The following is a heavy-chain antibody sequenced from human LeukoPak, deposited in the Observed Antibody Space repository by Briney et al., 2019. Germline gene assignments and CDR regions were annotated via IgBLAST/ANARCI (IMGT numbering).Heavy chain of an antibody. V-gene: IGHV4-30-2*01. J-gene: IGHJ3*02. Sequence: SSETLSLTCAVSGGSISSGGYSWSWIRQPPGKGLECIGYIYHSGSTYYNPSLKSRVTISVDRSKNQFSLKLSSVTAADTAVYYCARSDILTGSDAFDIWGQGTMVTVSS. CDR2: IYHSGST. D-gene: IGHD3-9*01. CDR3: ARSDILTGSDAFDI. CDR1: GGSISSGGYS.